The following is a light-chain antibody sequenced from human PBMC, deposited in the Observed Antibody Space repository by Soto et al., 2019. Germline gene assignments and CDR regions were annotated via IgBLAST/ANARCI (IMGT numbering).Light chain of an antibody. CDR3: SSYTSSSIPVV. CDR1: SSDVGGYNY. Sequence: QSALTQPASVSGSPGQSITIYCTGTSSDVGGYNYVSWYQQHPGKAPKLMIYEVSNRPSGVSNRFSGSKSGNTASLTISGLQAEDEGDYYCSSYTSSSIPVVFGGGTKLTVL. V-gene: IGLV2-14*01. CDR2: EVS. J-gene: IGLJ2*01.